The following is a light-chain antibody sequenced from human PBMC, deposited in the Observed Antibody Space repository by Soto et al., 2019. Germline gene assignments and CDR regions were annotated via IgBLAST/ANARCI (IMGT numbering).Light chain of an antibody. CDR2: ATS. CDR1: QAIHSY. V-gene: IGKV1-39*01. Sequence: DIQMTQSPSSLSASVGDRVTITCRASQAIHSYLNWYQQKPGKAPNLLIFATSTLQRGVPSRFSGSGSGTDFTLIISSLQPEDFATYYCQQRETFGPGTKVDIK. J-gene: IGKJ3*01. CDR3: QQRET.